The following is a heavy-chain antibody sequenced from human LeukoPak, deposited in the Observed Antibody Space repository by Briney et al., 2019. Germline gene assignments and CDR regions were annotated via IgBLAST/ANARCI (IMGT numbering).Heavy chain of an antibody. CDR2: INWNGGST. J-gene: IGHJ5*02. Sequence: GGSLRLTCAASGFTFDDYGMSWVRQAPGKGLEWVSGINWNGGSTGYADSVKGRFTISRDNAKNSLYLQMNSLRAEDTAVYYCRTGHYDGSAWGQGTLVTVSS. V-gene: IGHV3-20*04. CDR3: RTGHYDGSA. CDR1: GFTFDDYG. D-gene: IGHD4-23*01.